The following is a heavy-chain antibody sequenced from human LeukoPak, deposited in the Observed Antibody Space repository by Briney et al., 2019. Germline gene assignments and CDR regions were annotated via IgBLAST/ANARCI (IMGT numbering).Heavy chain of an antibody. CDR2: ISGSGGST. Sequence: PGGSLRLSCAASGFTFSSYAMSWVRQAPGKGLEWVSAISGSGGSTYYADSVKGRFTISRDNSKNTLYLQMNSLRAEDTAVYYCAKQSYGSGSYYTYDYWGQGTLVTVSS. D-gene: IGHD3-10*01. CDR1: GFTFSSYA. J-gene: IGHJ4*02. V-gene: IGHV3-23*01. CDR3: AKQSYGSGSYYTYDY.